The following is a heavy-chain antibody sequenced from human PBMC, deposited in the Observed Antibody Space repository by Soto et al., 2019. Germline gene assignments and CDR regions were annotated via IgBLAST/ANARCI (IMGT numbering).Heavy chain of an antibody. D-gene: IGHD1-7*01. CDR1: GFTFSRYG. J-gene: IGHJ4*02. CDR2: ITGSGDST. Sequence: EVQLSESGGGLVQPGGSLRLSCAASGFTFSRYGMSWVRQAPGKGLEWVSAITGSGDSTYYADSVKGRFTISRDSSNNTLYLQMNSVRADDTAVYYCAKLRLELLYLDSWGLGALVIVSS. CDR3: AKLRLELLYLDS. V-gene: IGHV3-23*01.